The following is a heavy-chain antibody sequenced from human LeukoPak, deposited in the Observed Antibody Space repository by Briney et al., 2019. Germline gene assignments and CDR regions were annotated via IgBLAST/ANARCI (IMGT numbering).Heavy chain of an antibody. J-gene: IGHJ5*02. D-gene: IGHD3-3*01. V-gene: IGHV4-34*01. CDR2: ISHSGST. CDR1: GGSFSGYH. Sequence: SETLSLTCAVYGGSFSGYHWSWIRQPPGKGLEWIGEISHSGSTNYNPSLKSRVTISVDTSKNQFSLKLSSVTAADTAVYYCARGHNYDFWSGYNNWFDPWGQGTLVTVSS. CDR3: ARGHNYDFWSGYNNWFDP.